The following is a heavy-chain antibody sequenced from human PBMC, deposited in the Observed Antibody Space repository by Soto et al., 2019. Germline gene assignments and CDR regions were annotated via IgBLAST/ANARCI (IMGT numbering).Heavy chain of an antibody. J-gene: IGHJ6*02. V-gene: IGHV1-69*01. D-gene: IGHD1-26*01. CDR2: IIPIFGTA. CDR3: ARDPPGGAWGMDV. CDR1: GGTFSSYA. Sequence: QEQLVQSGAEVKKPGYSVKVSCKASGGTFSSYASSWVRQAPGQGLEWMGGIIPIFGTANYEQKFQGRVTITADESTSTAYTELSSLRSEDTALYYCARDPPGGAWGMDVWGQGTTVTVSS.